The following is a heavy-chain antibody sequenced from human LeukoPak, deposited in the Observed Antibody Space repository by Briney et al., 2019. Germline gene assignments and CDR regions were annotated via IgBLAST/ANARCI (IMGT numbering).Heavy chain of an antibody. D-gene: IGHD6-25*01. CDR2: IITILGIA. CDR1: GGTFSSYA. V-gene: IGHV1-69*04. CDR3: ARDSESTYSSDLEAWFDP. Sequence: SVKVSCKASGGTFSSYAISWVRQAPGQGLEWMGRIITILGIANYAQKFQGRVTITADKSTSTAYMELSSLRSEDTAVYYCARDSESTYSSDLEAWFDPWSQGTLVT. J-gene: IGHJ5*02.